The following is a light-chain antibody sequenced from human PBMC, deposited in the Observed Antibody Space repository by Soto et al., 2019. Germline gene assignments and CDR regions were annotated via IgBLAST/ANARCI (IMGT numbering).Light chain of an antibody. CDR3: QQYINFPYT. CDR2: RAS. Sequence: DIQMTQSPSTLSASIGDRVTITCRASQSISNWLAWYQQKPGKAPNLLIYRASTLESGVPSRFSGSGSGTEFALSISGLQAEDFATYYCQQYINFPYTFGQGTKLE. J-gene: IGKJ2*01. CDR1: QSISNW. V-gene: IGKV1-5*03.